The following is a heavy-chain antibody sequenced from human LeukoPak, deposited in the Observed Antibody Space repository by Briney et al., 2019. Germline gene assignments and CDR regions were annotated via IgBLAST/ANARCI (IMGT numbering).Heavy chain of an antibody. CDR1: GCSFTTYW. CDR3: ASPPTRECSSISCPLSY. D-gene: IGHD2-2*01. V-gene: IGHV5-51*01. J-gene: IGHJ4*02. Sequence: HGESLKISCKGSGCSFTTYWIAWVRQMPGKGLEWMGIIYPGDSDTGYSPSFQGQVTISVDKSVSAAYLQWSSLKASDTAMYYCASPPTRECSSISCPLSYWGQGTLVTVSS. CDR2: IYPGDSDT.